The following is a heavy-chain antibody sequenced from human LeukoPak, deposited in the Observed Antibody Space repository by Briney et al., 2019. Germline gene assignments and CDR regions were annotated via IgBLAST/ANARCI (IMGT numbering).Heavy chain of an antibody. D-gene: IGHD6-6*01. J-gene: IGHJ4*02. V-gene: IGHV3-30*18. Sequence: GGSLRLSCAASGFTFDDYGMSWVRQAPGKGLEWVAVISYDGSNKYYADSVKGRFTISRDNSKNTLYLQMNSLRAEDTAVYYCAKDSMYSSSCPDYWGQGTLVTVSS. CDR2: ISYDGSNK. CDR3: AKDSMYSSSCPDY. CDR1: GFTFDDYG.